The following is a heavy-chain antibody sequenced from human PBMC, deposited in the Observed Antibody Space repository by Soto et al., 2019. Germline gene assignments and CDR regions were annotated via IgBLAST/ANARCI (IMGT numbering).Heavy chain of an antibody. CDR1: GFTFSNAW. V-gene: IGHV3-15*01. Sequence: EVQLEESGGGLVKPGGSLRLSCAASGFTFSNAWMSWVRQAPGKGLEWVGRIKSKTDGGTTDYAAPVKGRFTISRDDSKNTLYLQINSLKTEDTAVHYCTTDPCGVGATGGCEYWGQGTLVTVSS. CDR3: TTDPCGVGATGGCEY. D-gene: IGHD1-26*01. J-gene: IGHJ4*02. CDR2: IKSKTDGGTT.